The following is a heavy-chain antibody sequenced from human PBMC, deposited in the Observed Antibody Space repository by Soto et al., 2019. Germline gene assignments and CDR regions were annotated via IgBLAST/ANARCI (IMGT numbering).Heavy chain of an antibody. Sequence: QVQLQESGPGQVKPSQTLSLTCTASGGFIRSGDFYWRWVGQPPGKGMEWIGYIYYTGATYYTPSLQCRVSMAVDKSKNQFSLNLRSLTAADTAVYDCASDSSVAGFEYWGQGTQVTVAS. V-gene: IGHV4-30-4*01. J-gene: IGHJ4*02. CDR2: IYYTGAT. CDR1: GGFIRSGDFY. CDR3: ASDSSVAGFEY.